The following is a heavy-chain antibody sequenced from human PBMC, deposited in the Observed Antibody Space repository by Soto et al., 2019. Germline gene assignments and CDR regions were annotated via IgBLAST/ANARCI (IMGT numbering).Heavy chain of an antibody. D-gene: IGHD3-10*01. CDR2: ISYSGST. V-gene: IGHV4-59*08. CDR1: GDSISSHY. CDR3: ARGNSFGSGIGYSDH. J-gene: IGHJ4*02. Sequence: PSETLSLTCSVSGDSISSHYWSWIRQPPGKGLEWIGYISYSGSTNYNPSLKSRVTIFVHTSKNQFSLKLRSVTAADTAIYYCARGNSFGSGIGYSDHWGQGAQVTVSS.